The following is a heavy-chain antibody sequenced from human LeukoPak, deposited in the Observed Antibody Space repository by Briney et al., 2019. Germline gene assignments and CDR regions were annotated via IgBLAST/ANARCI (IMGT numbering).Heavy chain of an antibody. Sequence: PSETLSLTCAVYGGSFSGYYWSWVRQPPGKGLEWIGYIYYSGSTNYNPSLKSRLTISVDTSKNQFSLKLSSVTAADTAVYYCARVSSSTQDPSRGYYYYYYMDVWGKGTTVTVSS. D-gene: IGHD6-6*01. V-gene: IGHV4-59*01. CDR3: ARVSSSTQDPSRGYYYYYYMDV. CDR1: GGSFSGYY. CDR2: IYYSGST. J-gene: IGHJ6*03.